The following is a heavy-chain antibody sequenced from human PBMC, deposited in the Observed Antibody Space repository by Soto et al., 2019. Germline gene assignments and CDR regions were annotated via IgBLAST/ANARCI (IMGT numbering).Heavy chain of an antibody. CDR2: IYYSGST. D-gene: IGHD4-17*01. CDR1: GGSISSGGYY. J-gene: IGHJ4*02. Sequence: PSETLSLTCTVSGGSISSGGYYWSWIRQHPGKGLEWIGYIYYSGSTYYNPSLKSRVTISVDTSKNQFSLKLSSVTAADAAVYYCARDLGPYGTLDYWGQGTLVTVSS. V-gene: IGHV4-31*03. CDR3: ARDLGPYGTLDY.